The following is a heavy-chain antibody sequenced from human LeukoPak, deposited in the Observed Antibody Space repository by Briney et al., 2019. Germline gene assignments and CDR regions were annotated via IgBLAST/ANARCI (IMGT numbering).Heavy chain of an antibody. Sequence: NIKQDGSEKYYVDSVEGRFTISRDNAKNSLYLQMNSLRAEDTAVYYCARGPYYGFWSGQDYWGQGTLVTVSS. CDR2: IKQDGSEK. V-gene: IGHV3-7*04. D-gene: IGHD3-3*01. CDR3: ARGPYYGFWSGQDY. J-gene: IGHJ4*02.